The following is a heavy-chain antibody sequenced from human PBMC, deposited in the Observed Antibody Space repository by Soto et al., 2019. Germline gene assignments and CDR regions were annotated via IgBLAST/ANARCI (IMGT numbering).Heavy chain of an antibody. CDR2: IYYSGST. D-gene: IGHD3-10*01. Sequence: SETLSLTCTVSGGSISSYYWSWIRQPPGKGLEWIGYIYYSGSTNYNPSLKSRVTISVDTSKNQFSLKLSSVTAADTAVYYCARDPGITMVRGVIITEGSFEYWGQGTLVTVSS. CDR3: ARDPGITMVRGVIITEGSFEY. CDR1: GGSISSYY. J-gene: IGHJ4*02. V-gene: IGHV4-59*01.